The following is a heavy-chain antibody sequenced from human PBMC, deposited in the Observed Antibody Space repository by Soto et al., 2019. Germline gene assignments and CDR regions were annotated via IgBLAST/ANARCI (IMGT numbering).Heavy chain of an antibody. V-gene: IGHV3-23*01. CDR1: GFTFRNSG. J-gene: IGHJ3*02. Sequence: EVQLSESGGDLVQPGGSLRLSCAASGFTFRNSGMSWVRQAPGKGLEWFSAISASGISTYYADSVKGRFTISRDNSKNTLYLQMDSLGAEDTAVYYCANRRDAFDIWGQGTMVTVSS. CDR3: ANRRDAFDI. CDR2: ISASGIST.